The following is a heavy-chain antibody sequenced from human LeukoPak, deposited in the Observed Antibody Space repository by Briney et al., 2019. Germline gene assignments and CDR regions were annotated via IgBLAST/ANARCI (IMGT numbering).Heavy chain of an antibody. CDR2: ISTYNGNT. Sequence: ASVKVSCKASGGTFSSYAISWVRQAPGQGLEWMGWISTYNGNTNSAQKFQGRVTMTTDTSTSTAYMELRGLRSDDTAAYYCARDPSLGLYTGGMEAFDIWGQGTMVTVSS. CDR1: GGTFSSYA. D-gene: IGHD3-16*01. V-gene: IGHV1-18*01. CDR3: ARDPSLGLYTGGMEAFDI. J-gene: IGHJ3*02.